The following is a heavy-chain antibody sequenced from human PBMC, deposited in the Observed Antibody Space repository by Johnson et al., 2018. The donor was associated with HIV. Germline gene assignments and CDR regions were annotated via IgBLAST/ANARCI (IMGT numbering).Heavy chain of an antibody. Sequence: QVQLVESGGGLVKPGGSLRLSCAASGFTFSDDYMSWIRQAPGKGLEWVSYISRSGSTITYADSVKGRFTISRDNTKNSLYLQMNSLRAEDTAVYYCAREYYYESPEAFDIWGQGTMVTVSS. CDR2: ISRSGSTI. D-gene: IGHD3-22*01. J-gene: IGHJ3*02. CDR3: AREYYYESPEAFDI. V-gene: IGHV3-11*04. CDR1: GFTFSDDY.